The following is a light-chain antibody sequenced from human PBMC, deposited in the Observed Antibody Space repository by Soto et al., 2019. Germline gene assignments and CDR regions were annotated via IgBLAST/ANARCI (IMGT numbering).Light chain of an antibody. V-gene: IGKV3-20*01. Sequence: EIVLTQSPGTLSLSPGERATLSCRASQSVSNSHLAWHQQKPGQAPRLLIFGVSSRAAGIPDRFSGSGSGTDFTLTISRLEPEDYAVYYCQQYDKSPLTFGGGTRLEI. J-gene: IGKJ5*01. CDR3: QQYDKSPLT. CDR2: GVS. CDR1: QSVSNSH.